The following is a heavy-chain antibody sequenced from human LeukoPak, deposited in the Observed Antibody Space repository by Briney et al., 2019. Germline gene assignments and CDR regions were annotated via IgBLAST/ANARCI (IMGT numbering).Heavy chain of an antibody. CDR1: GFTFSSYG. D-gene: IGHD4-17*01. Sequence: PGGSLRLSCAASGFTFSSYGMHWVRQAPGKGLGCVAVIWYDGSNKYYADSVKGRFTISRDNSKNTLYLQMNSLRAEDTAVYYCARLYGTYPGWFDPWGQGTLVTVSS. V-gene: IGHV3-33*01. CDR2: IWYDGSNK. CDR3: ARLYGTYPGWFDP. J-gene: IGHJ5*02.